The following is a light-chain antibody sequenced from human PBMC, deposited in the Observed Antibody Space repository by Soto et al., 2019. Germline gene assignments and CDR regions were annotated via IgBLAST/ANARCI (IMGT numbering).Light chain of an antibody. CDR3: SSYTSIGTQV. CDR2: VVN. V-gene: IGLV2-14*01. J-gene: IGLJ7*01. CDR1: SGDVGAYDY. Sequence: QSVLTQPASVSGSPGQSITISCTGTSGDVGAYDYVSWYQQHPGKVPKLIIYVVNNRPSGVSYRFSGSKSGNTASLTISGLQAEDEADYYCSSYTSIGTQVFGGGTQLTVL.